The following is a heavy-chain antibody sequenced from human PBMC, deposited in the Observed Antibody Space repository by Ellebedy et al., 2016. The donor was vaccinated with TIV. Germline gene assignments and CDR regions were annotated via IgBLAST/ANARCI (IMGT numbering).Heavy chain of an antibody. CDR3: ARGRDYGMDV. Sequence: AASVKVSCKTTGYTFTGYYIHWVRQAPGQGLEWMGWINPKSGGTNYAQKFQGWVTMTRDTSISTAYMDLSRLRSDDTAVYYCARGRDYGMDVWGQGTTVTVSS. CDR1: GYTFTGYY. V-gene: IGHV1-2*04. J-gene: IGHJ6*02. CDR2: INPKSGGT.